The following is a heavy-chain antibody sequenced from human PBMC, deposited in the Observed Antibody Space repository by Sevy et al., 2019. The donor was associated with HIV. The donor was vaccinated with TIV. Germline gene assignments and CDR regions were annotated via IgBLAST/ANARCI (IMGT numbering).Heavy chain of an antibody. CDR2: IYRSGST. V-gene: IGHV4-4*02. CDR1: GGSISSSNW. J-gene: IGHJ6*03. D-gene: IGHD5-12*01. CDR3: ARVGMVATLIEPDYYYYYMDV. Sequence: SETLSLTCAVSGGSISSSNWWSWVRQPPGKGLEWIVEIYRSGSTNYNPSLKSRVTISVDKSKTQFSLKLSSVTAADTAVYYCARVGMVATLIEPDYYYYYMDVWGKGTTVTVSS.